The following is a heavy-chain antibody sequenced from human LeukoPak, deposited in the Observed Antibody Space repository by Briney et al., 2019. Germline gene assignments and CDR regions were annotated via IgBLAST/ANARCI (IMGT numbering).Heavy chain of an antibody. Sequence: SETLSLTCTVSGGSIRSSSYYWGWIRQPPGKGLEWIGSIYYSGSTYYNPSLKSRVTISVDTSKNHFSLKLSSVTAADTAVYYCASGSGYDGGRLDYWGQGTLVTVSS. CDR2: IYYSGST. D-gene: IGHD5-12*01. J-gene: IGHJ4*02. CDR3: ASGSGYDGGRLDY. V-gene: IGHV4-39*02. CDR1: GGSIRSSSYY.